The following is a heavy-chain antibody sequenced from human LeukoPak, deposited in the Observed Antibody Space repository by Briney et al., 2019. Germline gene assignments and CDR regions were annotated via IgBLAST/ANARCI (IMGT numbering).Heavy chain of an antibody. Sequence: SETLSLTCTVSGGSISSYYWSWIRQPAGKGLEWIGRIYTSGSTNYNPPLKSRVTMSVDTSKNQFSLKLSSVTAADTAVYYCARGGQWELPTDYWGQGTLVTVSS. J-gene: IGHJ4*02. V-gene: IGHV4-4*07. CDR1: GGSISSYY. CDR2: IYTSGST. D-gene: IGHD1-26*01. CDR3: ARGGQWELPTDY.